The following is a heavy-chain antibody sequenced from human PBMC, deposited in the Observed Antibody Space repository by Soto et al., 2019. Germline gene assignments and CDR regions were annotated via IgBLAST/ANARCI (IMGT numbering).Heavy chain of an antibody. D-gene: IGHD6-19*01. CDR3: AKEGEHSSGWANFDY. CDR1: GFTFRSYA. V-gene: IGHV3-23*01. CDR2: ISGSGGST. J-gene: IGHJ4*02. Sequence: EVQLLESGGGLVQPVGSLRLSCAASGFTFRSYAMSWVRQAPGKGLEWVSAISGSGGSTYYADSVKGRFTISRDNSKNTLYLQMNSLRAEDTAVYYCAKEGEHSSGWANFDYWGQGTLVTVSS.